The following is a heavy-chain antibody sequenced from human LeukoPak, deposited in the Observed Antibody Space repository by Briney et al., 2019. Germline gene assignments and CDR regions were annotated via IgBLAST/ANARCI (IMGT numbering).Heavy chain of an antibody. CDR1: GGSISSNNW. J-gene: IGHJ4*02. Sequence: SGTLSLTCGVSGGSISSNNWWSWVRQPPGQGLEWIGEIYHSGSANYNPSLKSRVTISVDKSKNQLSLKLISVTAADTAVYYCARERRIVGAPVDYWGQGTLVTVSS. D-gene: IGHD1-26*01. V-gene: IGHV4-4*02. CDR2: IYHSGSA. CDR3: ARERRIVGAPVDY.